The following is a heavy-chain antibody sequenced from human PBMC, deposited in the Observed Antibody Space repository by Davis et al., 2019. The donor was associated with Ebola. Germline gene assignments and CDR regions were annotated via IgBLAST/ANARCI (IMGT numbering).Heavy chain of an antibody. V-gene: IGHV4-34*01. D-gene: IGHD1-1*01. Sequence: SETLSLTCAVYGGSFSGYYWSWIRQPPGKGLEWIGEINHSGSTNYNPSLKSPVTISVDTSKNQFSLKLSSVTAADTAVYYCARAQFPTTSDHWGQGTLVTVSS. J-gene: IGHJ4*02. CDR1: GGSFSGYY. CDR3: ARAQFPTTSDH. CDR2: INHSGST.